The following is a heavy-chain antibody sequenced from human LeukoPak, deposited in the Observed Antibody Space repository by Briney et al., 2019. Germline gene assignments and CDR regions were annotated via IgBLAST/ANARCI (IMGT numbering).Heavy chain of an antibody. J-gene: IGHJ4*02. CDR1: GFTFSRYA. D-gene: IGHD5-12*01. V-gene: IGHV3-23*01. Sequence: GGSLTLSCAASGFTFSRYAMTWVRQPPGKGLDWVSTIGVTGSTHYLDSVKGRFTVSRDNSKTTLYLQMNGLRAEDTAVYYCARDLGEGAYDWSRNYFDYWGQGTLVTVSS. CDR3: ARDLGEGAYDWSRNYFDY. CDR2: IGVTGST.